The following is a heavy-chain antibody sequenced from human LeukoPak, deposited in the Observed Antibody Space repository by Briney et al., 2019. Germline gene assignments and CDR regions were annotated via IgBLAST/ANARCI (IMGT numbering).Heavy chain of an antibody. CDR2: INPNSGGA. D-gene: IGHD7-27*01. CDR3: AKSTNWGSISDGFDI. CDR1: GYSFIGYY. Sequence: ASVKVSCKASGYSFIGYYIHWVRQAPGQGLEWMGWINPNSGGANYAQKFQGRVTMTRDTSISTVYMELTRLRSDDTAMYCCAKSTNWGSISDGFDIWGQGTMVTVAS. V-gene: IGHV1-2*02. J-gene: IGHJ3*02.